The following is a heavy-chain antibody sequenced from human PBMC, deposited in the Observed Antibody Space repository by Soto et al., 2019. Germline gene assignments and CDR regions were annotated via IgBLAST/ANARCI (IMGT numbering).Heavy chain of an antibody. J-gene: IGHJ6*02. Sequence: QVQLVQSGAEVKKPGSSVKVSCKASGGTFSSYTISWVRQAPGQGLEWMGRIIPILGIANYAQKFQGRVTITADKSTSTGYMALSSLRSEDTAVYYCASGCGTTGTTISLDYYGMDVWGQGTTVTVSS. V-gene: IGHV1-69*02. CDR2: IIPILGIA. D-gene: IGHD1-1*01. CDR1: GGTFSSYT. CDR3: ASGCGTTGTTISLDYYGMDV.